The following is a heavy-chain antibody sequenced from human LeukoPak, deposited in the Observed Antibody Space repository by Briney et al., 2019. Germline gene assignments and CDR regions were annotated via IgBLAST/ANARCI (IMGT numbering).Heavy chain of an antibody. V-gene: IGHV4-34*01. D-gene: IGHD4-17*01. J-gene: IGHJ4*02. Sequence: SETLSLTCAVYGGSFSGYYWSWIRQPPGKGLEWIGEINHSGSTNYNPCLKSRVTISVDTSKNQLSLKLSSVTAADTAVYYCARGFYGDYFGLKYWGQGTLVTVSS. CDR2: INHSGST. CDR3: ARGFYGDYFGLKY. CDR1: GGSFSGYY.